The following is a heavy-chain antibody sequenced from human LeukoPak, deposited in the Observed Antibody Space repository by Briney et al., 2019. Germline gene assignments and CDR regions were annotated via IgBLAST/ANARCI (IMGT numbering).Heavy chain of an antibody. Sequence: PSETLSLTCTVSGGSISNNNYYWGWIRQPPGKALEWIGSIYYSGSTLHNPSLMGRVTMSVDTSKNQFTLKLSSVTAADTAVYYCATHGGDGPGSSNFDYWGQGTLVTVSS. D-gene: IGHD3-10*01. CDR2: IYYSGST. J-gene: IGHJ4*02. CDR1: GGSISNNNYY. CDR3: ATHGGDGPGSSNFDY. V-gene: IGHV4-39*01.